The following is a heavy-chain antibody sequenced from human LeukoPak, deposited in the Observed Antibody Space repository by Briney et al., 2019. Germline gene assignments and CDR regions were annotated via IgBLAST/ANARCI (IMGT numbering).Heavy chain of an antibody. J-gene: IGHJ4*02. Sequence: GGSLRLSCAASGLTFSTYWMNWVRQAPGKGLEWVAKIKQDGSEKNYVESVKGRFTISRDNAKNSLYLQMNSLTADDTALYYCARGGIPVTGTHYYWGQGTLVTVSS. V-gene: IGHV3-7*05. CDR2: IKQDGSEK. CDR1: GLTFSTYW. CDR3: ARGGIPVTGTHYY. D-gene: IGHD6-19*01.